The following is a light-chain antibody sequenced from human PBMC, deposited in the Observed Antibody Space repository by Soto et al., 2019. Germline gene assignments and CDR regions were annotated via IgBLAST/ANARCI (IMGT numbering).Light chain of an antibody. CDR2: GAS. V-gene: IGKV3-20*01. J-gene: IGKJ5*01. CDR3: QQYGSSPRIT. Sequence: EIVLTQSPGTLSLSPGERAPFSCRASQSVRRKLAWYQQKPGQAPRLLIYGASSRATGIPDRFSGSGSGTDFTLTISRLEPEDFAVYYCQQYGSSPRITFGQGTRLEIK. CDR1: QSVRRK.